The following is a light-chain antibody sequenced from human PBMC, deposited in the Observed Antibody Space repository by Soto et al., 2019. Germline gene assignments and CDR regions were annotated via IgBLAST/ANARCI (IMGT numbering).Light chain of an antibody. CDR1: SSNIGSNY. J-gene: IGLJ3*02. V-gene: IGLV1-47*02. CDR3: AAWDDSLNWM. CDR2: NNN. Sequence: QSVLTQPPSASGTPGQRVTISCSGSSSNIGSNYVYWYQHLPGTAPKLLIYNNNQRPSGVPDRFSGSKSGTSASLAISGLRSEDEAEYYCAAWDDSLNWMFGGGTKVTVL.